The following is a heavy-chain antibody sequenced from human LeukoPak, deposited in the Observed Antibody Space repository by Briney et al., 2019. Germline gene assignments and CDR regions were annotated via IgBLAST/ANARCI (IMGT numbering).Heavy chain of an antibody. V-gene: IGHV3-48*03. CDR3: ARDGNGYLYYYYMDV. CDR2: ISSSGSTI. J-gene: IGHJ6*03. CDR1: GFTFSSYE. Sequence: GGSLRLSYAASGFTFSSYEMNWVRQAPGKGLEWVSYISSSGSTIYYADSVKGRFTISRDNAKNSLYLQMNSLRAEDTAVYYCARDGNGYLYYYYMDVWGKGTTVTISS. D-gene: IGHD5-18*01.